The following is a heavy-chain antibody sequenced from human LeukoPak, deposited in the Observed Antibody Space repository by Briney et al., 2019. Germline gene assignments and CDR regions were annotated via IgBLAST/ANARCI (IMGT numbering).Heavy chain of an antibody. V-gene: IGHV3-30*04. Sequence: GRSLRLSCAASGFTFSSYAMHWVRQAPGKGLEWVAAISYDGSNKYYADSVKGRFTISRDNSKNTLYLQMNSLRAEDTAVYYCARDQSQLLALDYWGQGTLVTVSS. CDR2: ISYDGSNK. J-gene: IGHJ4*02. D-gene: IGHD2-2*01. CDR3: ARDQSQLLALDY. CDR1: GFTFSSYA.